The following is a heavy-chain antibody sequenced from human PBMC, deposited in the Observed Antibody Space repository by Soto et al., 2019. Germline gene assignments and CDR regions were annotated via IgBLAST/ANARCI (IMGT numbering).Heavy chain of an antibody. V-gene: IGHV1-8*01. Sequence: SVKVSCKASGYTFTSYDINWVRQATGQGLEWMGWMNPNSGNTGYAQKFQGRVTVTRNTSISTAYMELSSLRSEDTAVYYCARDLGGYYYYYMDVWGKGTTVTVSS. CDR1: GYTFTSYD. CDR3: ARDLGGYYYYYMDV. J-gene: IGHJ6*03. CDR2: MNPNSGNT.